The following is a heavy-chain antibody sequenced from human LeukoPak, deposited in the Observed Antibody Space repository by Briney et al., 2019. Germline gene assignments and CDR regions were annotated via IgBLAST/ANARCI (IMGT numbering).Heavy chain of an antibody. Sequence: GGSLRLSCAASGFTFSGYGTHWVRQTPGKGLEWVAFIRKDGSNQYYTDSVKGRFTISRDNSKNTMYLQMNSLRTEDTAVYYCTKGAQYCGGDCSIFDYWGQGTLVTVSS. D-gene: IGHD2-21*01. J-gene: IGHJ4*02. CDR2: IRKDGSNQ. CDR1: GFTFSGYG. V-gene: IGHV3-30*02. CDR3: TKGAQYCGGDCSIFDY.